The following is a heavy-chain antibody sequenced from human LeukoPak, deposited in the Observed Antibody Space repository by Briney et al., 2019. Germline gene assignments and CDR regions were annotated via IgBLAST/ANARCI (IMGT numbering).Heavy chain of an antibody. Sequence: PGRSLRLSCAASAFTFSSFGMHWVRQAPGKGLEWVTFISYDGRTKYYADSVKGRFTISRDNSKNTLYLQMNSLRAEDTAVYYCARDRHYYGSGSYHRFDYWGQGTLVTVSS. D-gene: IGHD3-10*01. CDR3: ARDRHYYGSGSYHRFDY. CDR2: ISYDGRTK. V-gene: IGHV3-30*03. CDR1: AFTFSSFG. J-gene: IGHJ4*02.